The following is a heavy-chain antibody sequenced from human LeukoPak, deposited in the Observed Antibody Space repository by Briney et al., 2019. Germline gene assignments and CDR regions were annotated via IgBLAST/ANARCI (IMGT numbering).Heavy chain of an antibody. J-gene: IGHJ4*02. D-gene: IGHD6-19*01. CDR2: INPNSGGT. CDR3: ARALGIAVAGTCLDY. V-gene: IGHV1-2*02. Sequence: ASVKVSCKAFEYTFTGYYMHWVRQAPGQGLEWMGWINPNSGGTNYAQKFQGRVTMTRDTSISTAYMELSRLRSDDTAVYYCARALGIAVAGTCLDYWGQGTLVTVSS. CDR1: EYTFTGYY.